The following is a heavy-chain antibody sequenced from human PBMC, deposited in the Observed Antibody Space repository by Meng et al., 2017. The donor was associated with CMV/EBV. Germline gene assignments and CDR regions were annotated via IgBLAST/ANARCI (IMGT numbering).Heavy chain of an antibody. D-gene: IGHD6-19*01. CDR1: GYTLTELS. CDR2: FDPEDGET. CDR3: ATGGYSSGWYYY. V-gene: IGHV1-24*01. Sequence: ASVKVSCKVSGYTLTELSRHWVRQAPGKGLEWMGGFDPEDGETICAQKFQGRVTMTEDTSTDTAYMELSSLRSEDTAVYYCATGGYSSGWYYYWGQGTLVTVSS. J-gene: IGHJ4*02.